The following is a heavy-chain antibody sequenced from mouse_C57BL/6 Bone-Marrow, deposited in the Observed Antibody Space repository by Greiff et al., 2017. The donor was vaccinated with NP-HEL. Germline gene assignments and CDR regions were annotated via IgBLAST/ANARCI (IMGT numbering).Heavy chain of an antibody. CDR2: INPSSGYT. Sequence: QVQLQQSGAELARPGASVKMSCKASGYTFTSYTMHWVNQRPGQGLEWIGYINPSSGYTKYNQKFKDKATLTADKSYSNAYMQLSRLTSEDSAVYFCARWAYSSGSSDDWDFDVWGTGTTVTVSS. J-gene: IGHJ1*03. V-gene: IGHV1-4*01. D-gene: IGHD1-1*01. CDR1: GYTFTSYT. CDR3: ARWAYSSGSSDDWDFDV.